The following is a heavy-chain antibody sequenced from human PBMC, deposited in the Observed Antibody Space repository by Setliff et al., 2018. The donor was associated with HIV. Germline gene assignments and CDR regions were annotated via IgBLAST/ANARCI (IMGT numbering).Heavy chain of an antibody. CDR2: INVGNGNR. J-gene: IGHJ6*02. CDR1: GYSFTRYA. V-gene: IGHV1-3*01. CDR3: ARGGERLEWLYGTITYGMDV. Sequence: ASVKVSCKASGYSFTRYAIYWVRQAPGQRLEWMGWINVGNGNRRYTHEFQGRVTIIRDTSASLAHMELSSLRSEDTAVYYCARGGERLEWLYGTITYGMDVWGQGTTVTVS. D-gene: IGHD3-3*01.